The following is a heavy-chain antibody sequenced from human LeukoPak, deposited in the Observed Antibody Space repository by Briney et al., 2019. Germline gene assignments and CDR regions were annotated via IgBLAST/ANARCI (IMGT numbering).Heavy chain of an antibody. J-gene: IGHJ4*02. D-gene: IGHD3-22*01. CDR3: ARRFVGYDSSWGASDI. CDR2: IYYSGST. Sequence: SETLSLTCTVSGGSISGYYWSWIRQPPRKGLEWIGYIYYSGSTNYNPSLKSRVTMSVDTSKNQFSLKLTSVTAADTAVYYCARRFVGYDSSWGASDIWGQGTLVTVSS. CDR1: GGSISGYY. V-gene: IGHV4-59*08.